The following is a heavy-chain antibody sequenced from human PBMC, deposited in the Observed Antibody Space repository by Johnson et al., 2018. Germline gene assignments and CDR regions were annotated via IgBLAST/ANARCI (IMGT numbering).Heavy chain of an antibody. V-gene: IGHV3-74*01. CDR1: GFTFVSYW. CDR3: ARDFVSVGDCSGGSCYSAYYYYYGMDV. CDR2: IHSDGRST. D-gene: IGHD2-15*01. Sequence: VQLQESGGGLVQPGGSLRLSCAASGFTFVSYWMHWVRQAPGKGLVWVSRIHSDGRSTSDADSVKGRFTISRANPKKTLYLQMNSLRAEYTAVYYWARDFVSVGDCSGGSCYSAYYYYYGMDVWGQGTTVTVSS. J-gene: IGHJ6*02.